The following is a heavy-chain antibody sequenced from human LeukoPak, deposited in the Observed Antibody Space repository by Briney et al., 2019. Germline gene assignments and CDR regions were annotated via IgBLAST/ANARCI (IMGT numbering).Heavy chain of an antibody. D-gene: IGHD2-15*01. V-gene: IGHV1-18*01. CDR3: ARDSGPYCSGGSCYPPADY. CDR2: ISAYNGNT. J-gene: IGHJ4*02. CDR1: GYTFTSYG. Sequence: ASVKVSCKASGYTFTSYGISWVRQAPGQGLEWMGWISAYNGNTNYAQKLQGRVTMTTDTSTSTAYMELRSLRSDDTAVYYCARDSGPYCSGGSCYPPADYWGQGTLVTVSS.